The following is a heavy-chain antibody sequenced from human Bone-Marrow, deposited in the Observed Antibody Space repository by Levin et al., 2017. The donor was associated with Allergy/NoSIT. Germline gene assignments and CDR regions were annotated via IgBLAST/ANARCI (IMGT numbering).Heavy chain of an antibody. CDR2: ISWNSGSI. J-gene: IGHJ6*02. CDR3: AKGGSSSWYPLGYGMDV. V-gene: IGHV3-9*01. CDR1: GFTFDDYA. Sequence: GGSLRLSCAASGFTFDDYAMHWVRQAPGKGLEWVSGISWNSGSIGYADSVKGRFTISRDNAKNSLYLQMNSLRAEDTALYYCAKGGSSSWYPLGYGMDVWGQGTTVTVSS. D-gene: IGHD6-13*01.